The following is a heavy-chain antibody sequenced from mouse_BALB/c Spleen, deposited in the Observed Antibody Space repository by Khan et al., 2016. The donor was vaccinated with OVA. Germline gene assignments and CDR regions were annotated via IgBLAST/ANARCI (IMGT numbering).Heavy chain of an antibody. Sequence: VQLQQSGPELMKPGASVKISCKASGYSFTSYYIHWVMQSHGKSLEWIGYIDPFSGGTTYNQKFKGKATLTVDKSSSTAYIHLRNLTSEDSAVYYGPRHGYGAWFTYWGQGTLVTVSA. V-gene: IGHV1S135*01. CDR1: GYSFTSYY. CDR3: PRHGYGAWFTY. J-gene: IGHJ3*01. D-gene: IGHD2-2*01. CDR2: IDPFSGGT.